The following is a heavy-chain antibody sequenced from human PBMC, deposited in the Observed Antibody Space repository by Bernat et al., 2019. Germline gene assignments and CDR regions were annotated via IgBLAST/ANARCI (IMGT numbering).Heavy chain of an antibody. J-gene: IGHJ4*02. D-gene: IGHD6-19*01. CDR1: GFTFSSYA. Sequence: QVQLVESGGGVVQPGRSLRLSCAASGFTFSSYAMHWVRQAPGKGLEWVAVISYDGSNKYYADSVKGRFTISRDNSKNTLYLQMNSLRAEDTAVYYCAKDRDSSGSFDYWGQGTLVTVSS. CDR3: AKDRDSSGSFDY. V-gene: IGHV3-30-3*01. CDR2: ISYDGSNK.